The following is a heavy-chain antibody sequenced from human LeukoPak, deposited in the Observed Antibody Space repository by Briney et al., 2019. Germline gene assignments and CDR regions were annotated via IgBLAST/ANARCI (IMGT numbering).Heavy chain of an antibody. CDR1: GFTFSSYG. CDR3: AKIMVTADHYYYYGMDV. J-gene: IGHJ6*02. CDR2: IWYDGSNK. V-gene: IGHV3-30*02. D-gene: IGHD2-21*02. Sequence: PGGSLRLSCAASGFTFSSYGMHWVRQAPGKGLEWVAVIWYDGSNKYYADSVKGRFTISRDNSKNTLYLQMNSLRAEDTAVYYCAKIMVTADHYYYYGMDVWGQGTTVTVSS.